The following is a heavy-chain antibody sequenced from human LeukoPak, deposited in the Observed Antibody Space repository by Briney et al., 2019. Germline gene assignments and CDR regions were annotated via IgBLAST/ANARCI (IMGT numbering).Heavy chain of an antibody. CDR2: IYYSGST. CDR3: ARVDQLRSLDY. Sequence: SETLSLTCTVSGGSISSYYWSWLRQPPGKGLEWIGYIYYSGSTNYNPSLKSRVTISVDTSKNQFSLTLSSVTAADTAVYYCARVDQLRSLDYWGQGTLVTVSS. J-gene: IGHJ4*02. V-gene: IGHV4-59*01. CDR1: GGSISSYY. D-gene: IGHD5-24*01.